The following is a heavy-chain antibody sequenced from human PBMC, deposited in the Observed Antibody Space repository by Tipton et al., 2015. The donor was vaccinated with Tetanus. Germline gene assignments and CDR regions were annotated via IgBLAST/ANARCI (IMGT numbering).Heavy chain of an antibody. V-gene: IGHV5-51*01. J-gene: IGHJ4*02. Sequence: QLVQSGVEVKKPGDSLRISCTASGYSFTSYWIGWVRQMPGKGLEWMGVIYPANSDTTYSPSFQGLVTISVDKSISTAYLQWSSLKASDTAMYYCASGGWTAAGTFDYWGQGTLVSVS. CDR1: GYSFTSYW. D-gene: IGHD6-13*01. CDR3: ASGGWTAAGTFDY. CDR2: IYPANSDT.